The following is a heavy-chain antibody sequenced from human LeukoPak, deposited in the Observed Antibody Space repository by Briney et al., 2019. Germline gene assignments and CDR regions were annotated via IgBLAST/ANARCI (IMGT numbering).Heavy chain of an antibody. CDR3: ARKTASGPFDC. V-gene: IGHV3-11*01. CDR2: ISTSGTNI. J-gene: IGHJ4*02. Sequence: GGSLRLSCAASGFTFTDYYMTWIRQAPGKGLEWVSYISTSGTNIYYANSVKGRFTISRDNTRKSLYLQINNLRAEDTAVYYCARKTASGPFDCWGQGTLVTVAS. CDR1: GFTFTDYY.